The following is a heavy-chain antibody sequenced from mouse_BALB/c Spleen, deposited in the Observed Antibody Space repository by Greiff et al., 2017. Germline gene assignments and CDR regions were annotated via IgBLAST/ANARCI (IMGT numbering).Heavy chain of an antibody. V-gene: IGHV1-4*01. CDR3: TREWAGAWFAY. J-gene: IGHJ3*01. Sequence: QVQLQQSGADLARPGASVKMSCKASGYTFTSYTLHWVKQTPGQGLEWIGYIIPSSGYTNYKQKFRDKTTLTADKTSSTAYIPLSSLTSEDSAVYYCTREWAGAWFAYWGQGTLGTVSA. CDR1: GYTFTSYT. CDR2: IIPSSGYT. D-gene: IGHD3-3*01.